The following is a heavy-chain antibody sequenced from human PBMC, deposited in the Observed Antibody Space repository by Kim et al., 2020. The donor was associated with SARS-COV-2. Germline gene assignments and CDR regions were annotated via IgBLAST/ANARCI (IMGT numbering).Heavy chain of an antibody. Sequence: ASVKVSCKASGYTFTTYFIHWVRQAPGQGLEYMGIINPNDGSASYAQKFQSRLTMTRDTSTSTAYMELSSLRSEDTAVYFCARSASWYGGVVDWGQGTLV. CDR1: GYTFTTYF. V-gene: IGHV1-46*01. CDR3: ARSASWYGGVVD. D-gene: IGHD6-13*01. J-gene: IGHJ4*02. CDR2: INPNDGSA.